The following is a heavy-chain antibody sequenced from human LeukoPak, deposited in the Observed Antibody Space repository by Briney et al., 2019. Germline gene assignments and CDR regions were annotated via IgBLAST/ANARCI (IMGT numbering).Heavy chain of an antibody. CDR2: ISYDGSNK. CDR1: GFTFSTYA. V-gene: IGHV3-30*14. Sequence: PGRSLRLSCAASGFTFSTYAMHWVRQAPGKGLEWVAVISYDGSNKSYADSVKGRFTISRDNSKNTLYLQMSSLRAEDTAVYYCVKSHDYVWGSYRSPGQPPINDAFDIWGQGTMVTVSP. J-gene: IGHJ3*02. CDR3: VKSHDYVWGSYRSPGQPPINDAFDI. D-gene: IGHD3-16*02.